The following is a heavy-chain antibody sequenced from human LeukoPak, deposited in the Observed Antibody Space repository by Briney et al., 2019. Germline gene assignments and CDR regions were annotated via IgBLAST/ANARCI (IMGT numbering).Heavy chain of an antibody. CDR2: IYYSGST. CDR1: GGSISSYY. V-gene: IGHV4-59*08. J-gene: IGHJ4*02. D-gene: IGHD6-13*01. CDR3: ARRYSSSWYYFDY. Sequence: SETLSLTCTVSGGSISSYYWSWIRQPPGKGLEWIGYIYYSGSTNYSPSLKSRVTISVDTSKNQFSLKLSSVTAADTAVYYCARRYSSSWYYFDYWGQGTLVTVSS.